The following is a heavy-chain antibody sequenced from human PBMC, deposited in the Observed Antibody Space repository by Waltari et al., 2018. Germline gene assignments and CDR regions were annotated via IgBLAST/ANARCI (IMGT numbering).Heavy chain of an antibody. V-gene: IGHV4-4*02. CDR1: GASIHNNHR. J-gene: IGHJ4*02. Sequence: QVQLQESGPGLVKPSGTLSLTCVVSGASIHNNHRWSWVRQAPGKGLEWIGQIYGSGSTIYNPSVKSRVTISADNSKNQFSLTLKSVTAADTALYFCARGLSQYGATTGFDYWGQGTRVSVSS. CDR3: ARGLSQYGATTGFDY. D-gene: IGHD3-9*01. CDR2: IYGSGST.